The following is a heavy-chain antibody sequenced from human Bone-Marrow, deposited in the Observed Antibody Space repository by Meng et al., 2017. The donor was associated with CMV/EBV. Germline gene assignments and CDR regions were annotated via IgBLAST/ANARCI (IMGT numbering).Heavy chain of an antibody. CDR3: ARVTARDAFDI. Sequence: ASVKVSCKASGYTFSTYDINWVRLATGQGLEWMGWMNANSGNTGYAQKFQGRVSMTRDTSTSTAYMELSSLRSEDTAVYYCARVTARDAFDIWGQGTMVTVSS. CDR1: GYTFSTYD. J-gene: IGHJ3*02. D-gene: IGHD5-18*01. V-gene: IGHV1-8*02. CDR2: MNANSGNT.